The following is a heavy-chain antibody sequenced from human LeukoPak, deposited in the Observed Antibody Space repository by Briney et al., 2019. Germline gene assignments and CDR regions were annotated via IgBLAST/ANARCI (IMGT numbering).Heavy chain of an antibody. CDR1: GGSISSYTYY. CDR2: IYYSGNT. Sequence: TSSETLSLTCTVSGGSISSYTYYWAWIRQPPGEGLEWIGSIYYSGNTDYNPSLKSRVTISVDTSKNQFSLKLSSVTAADTAVYYCARGKNYYGSGSYHNAKPRPLNWFDPWGQGTLVTVSS. J-gene: IGHJ5*02. V-gene: IGHV4-39*07. D-gene: IGHD3-10*01. CDR3: ARGKNYYGSGSYHNAKPRPLNWFDP.